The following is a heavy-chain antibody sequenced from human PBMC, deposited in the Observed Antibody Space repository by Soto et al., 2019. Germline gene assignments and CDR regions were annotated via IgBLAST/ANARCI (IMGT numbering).Heavy chain of an antibody. Sequence: PSETLSLTCTVSGGSISSYYWSWIRQPAGKGLEWIGRIYTSGSANYNPSLKSRVTMSVDTSKNQFSLKLSSVTAADTAVYYCAGDGVRGTAMVFRYYYYYGMDVWGQGTTVT. CDR3: AGDGVRGTAMVFRYYYYYGMDV. CDR2: IYTSGSA. CDR1: GGSISSYY. J-gene: IGHJ6*01. D-gene: IGHD5-18*01. V-gene: IGHV4-4*07.